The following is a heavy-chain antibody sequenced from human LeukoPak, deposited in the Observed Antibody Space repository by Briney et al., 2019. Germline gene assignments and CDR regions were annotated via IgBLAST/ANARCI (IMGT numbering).Heavy chain of an antibody. CDR3: ARQAEGFDY. Sequence: SETLSLTCTVSGGSVNSDSCFWSWIRQPPGKGLEWIGYVSYVGYTNYNPSLKSRVTISVDTSKNQFSLKLSSVTAADTAVYYCARQAEGFDYWGQGTLVTVSS. CDR1: GGSVNSDSCF. CDR2: VSYVGYT. J-gene: IGHJ4*02. V-gene: IGHV4-61*01.